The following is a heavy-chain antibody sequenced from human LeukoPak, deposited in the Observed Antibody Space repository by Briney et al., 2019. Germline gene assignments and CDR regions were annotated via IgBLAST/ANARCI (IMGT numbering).Heavy chain of an antibody. D-gene: IGHD3-10*02. CDR1: GFTVSSNY. Sequence: GGSLRLSCAASGFTVSSNYMSWVRQAPGKGLEWVAYIFNSGSTVNYADSVKGRFTISRDNAKNSLYLQMNSLRAEDTAVYYCAELGITMIGGVWGKGTTVTISS. J-gene: IGHJ6*04. CDR3: AELGITMIGGV. CDR2: IFNSGSTV. V-gene: IGHV3-11*04.